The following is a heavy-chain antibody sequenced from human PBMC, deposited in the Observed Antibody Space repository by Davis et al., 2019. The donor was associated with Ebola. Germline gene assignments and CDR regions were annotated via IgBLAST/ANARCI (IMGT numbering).Heavy chain of an antibody. CDR1: GYTFTNYY. V-gene: IGHV1-46*03. J-gene: IGHJ3*02. CDR3: TTPGGQDSGYDVFDI. D-gene: IGHD5-12*01. Sequence: AASVTVSCKASGYTFTNYYMHWLRQAPGQGLEWMGMINPNDGRTIYAQKFQGRVTVTRDTSTTTVYMDLSSLGSEDTALYYCTTPGGQDSGYDVFDIWGQGTMVTVSS. CDR2: INPNDGRT.